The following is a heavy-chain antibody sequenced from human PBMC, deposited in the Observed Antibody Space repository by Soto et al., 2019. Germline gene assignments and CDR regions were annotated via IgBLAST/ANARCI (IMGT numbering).Heavy chain of an antibody. CDR2: IYYSGST. J-gene: IGHJ5*02. D-gene: IGHD2-21*02. CDR3: ASSYCGGDCYKNWFDP. Sequence: ETLSLTCTVSGGSISIISYYWGWIRQPPGKGLEWIGSIYYSGSTDYNPSLKSRVTISVDTSKNQFSLKLSSVTAADTAVYYCASSYCGGDCYKNWFDPWGQGTLVTVSS. V-gene: IGHV4-39*01. CDR1: GGSISIISYY.